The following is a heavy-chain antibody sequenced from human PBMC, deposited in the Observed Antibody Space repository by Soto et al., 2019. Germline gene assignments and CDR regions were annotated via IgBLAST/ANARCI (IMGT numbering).Heavy chain of an antibody. CDR2: ISYDGSNK. Sequence: QVQLVESGGGVVQPGRSLRLSCAASGFTFSSYAMHWVRQAPGKGLEWVAVISYDGSNKYYPDSVKGRFTISRDNSKNTLYLQMNSLRAEDTAVYYCARDVAAAGPPSVYFDYWGQGTLVTVSS. J-gene: IGHJ4*02. CDR3: ARDVAAAGPPSVYFDY. CDR1: GFTFSSYA. V-gene: IGHV3-30-3*01. D-gene: IGHD6-13*01.